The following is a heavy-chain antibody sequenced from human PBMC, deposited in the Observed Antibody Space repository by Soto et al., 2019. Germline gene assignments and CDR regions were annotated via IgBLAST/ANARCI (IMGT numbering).Heavy chain of an antibody. V-gene: IGHV3-21*01. Sequence: EVQLVESGGGLVKPGGSLRLSCAASGFTFSSYSMNWVRQAPGKGLEWVSSISSSSSYIYYADSVKGRFTISRDNAKNSLYLQMNSLRAEDTAVYYCARDAFETVYDYIWGSYAFDIWGQGTMVTVSS. CDR3: ARDAFETVYDYIWGSYAFDI. J-gene: IGHJ3*02. CDR1: GFTFSSYS. D-gene: IGHD3-16*01. CDR2: ISSSSSYI.